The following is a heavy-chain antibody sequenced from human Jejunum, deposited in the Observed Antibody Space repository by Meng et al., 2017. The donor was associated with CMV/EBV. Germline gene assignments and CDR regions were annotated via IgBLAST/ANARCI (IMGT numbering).Heavy chain of an antibody. V-gene: IGHV4-39*07. D-gene: IGHD5/OR15-5a*01. CDR1: GDFISSSRFY. J-gene: IGHJ4*02. CDR3: ARDREQVYDY. CDR2: IYRGGST. Sequence: TVSGDFISSSRFYWGCIRQPPGKGLEWIGNIYRGGSTYYNPSLKSRVVISVDTSKNQFSLTLSSVTAADTAVYYCARDREQVYDYWGQGTLVTVSS.